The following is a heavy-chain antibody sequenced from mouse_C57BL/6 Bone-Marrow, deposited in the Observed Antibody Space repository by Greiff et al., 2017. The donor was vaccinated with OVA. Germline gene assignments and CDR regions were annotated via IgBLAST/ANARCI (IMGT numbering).Heavy chain of an antibody. CDR3: TRGYSNYYAMDY. Sequence: QVQLQQSGAELVRPGASVTLSCKASGYTFTDYEMHWVKQTPVHGLEWIGAIDPETGGTAYNPKFKGKAILTADKSSSTAYMELRSLTSEDSAVDYCTRGYSNYYAMDYWGQGTSVTVSS. J-gene: IGHJ4*01. CDR2: IDPETGGT. D-gene: IGHD2-5*01. CDR1: GYTFTDYE. V-gene: IGHV1-15*01.